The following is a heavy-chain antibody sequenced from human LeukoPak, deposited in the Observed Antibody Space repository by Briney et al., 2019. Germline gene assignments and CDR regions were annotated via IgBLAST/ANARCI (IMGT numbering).Heavy chain of an antibody. CDR1: GYSISSGYY. CDR2: IYHSGST. D-gene: IGHD3-22*01. CDR3: ARTDYFDSSGYKYYFDY. V-gene: IGHV4-38-2*02. Sequence: SETLSLTCTVSGYSISSGYYWGWIRQPPGKGLEWIGSIYHSGSTYYNPSLKSRVTISVDTSKNQFSLKLSSVTAADTAVYYCARTDYFDSSGYKYYFDYWGQGTLVTVSS. J-gene: IGHJ4*02.